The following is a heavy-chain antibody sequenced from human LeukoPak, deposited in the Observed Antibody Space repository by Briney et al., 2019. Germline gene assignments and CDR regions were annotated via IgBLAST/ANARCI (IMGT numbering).Heavy chain of an antibody. CDR1: GYTFTGYY. D-gene: IGHD2-21*01. J-gene: IGHJ6*02. Sequence: ASVKVSCKASGYTFTGYYLHWVRQAPGQGLELMGRINPNSGGTNYAQKFQGRVTMTRDTSINTAYMELSRLTSDDTAVYYCARDLVGRYYGMDVWGQGTTVTVSS. CDR2: INPNSGGT. CDR3: ARDLVGRYYGMDV. V-gene: IGHV1-2*06.